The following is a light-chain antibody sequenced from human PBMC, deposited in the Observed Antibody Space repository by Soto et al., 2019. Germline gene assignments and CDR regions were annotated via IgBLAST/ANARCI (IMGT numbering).Light chain of an antibody. CDR3: HQYNSYSQT. V-gene: IGKV1-5*03. J-gene: IGKJ1*01. CDR2: KAS. CDR1: QSISSW. Sequence: DIQMTQSPSTLSASVGDRVTITCRASQSISSWLAWYQQKPGKAPKLLIYKASSLESGVPSRFSGSGSRTEFTLTISSLQPDDFTTYYCHQYNSYSQTLGQGTKVDIK.